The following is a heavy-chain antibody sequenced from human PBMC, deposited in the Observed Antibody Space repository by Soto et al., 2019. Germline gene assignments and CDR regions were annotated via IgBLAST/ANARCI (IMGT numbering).Heavy chain of an antibody. D-gene: IGHD6-19*01. CDR3: SSGWYIDAGYYYGMDV. CDR2: IYHSGST. V-gene: IGHV4-30-2*01. Sequence: QLQLQESGSGLVKPSQTLSLTCAVSGGPISSGGYSWSWIRQPPGKGLEWIGYIYHSGSTYYNPSLKSRVTISVDRSKYQFSLKLSSVTAADTAVYYCSSGWYIDAGYYYGMDVWGQGTTVTVSS. J-gene: IGHJ6*02. CDR1: GGPISSGGYS.